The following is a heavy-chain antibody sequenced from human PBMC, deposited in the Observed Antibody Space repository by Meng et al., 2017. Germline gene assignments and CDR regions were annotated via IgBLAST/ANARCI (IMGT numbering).Heavy chain of an antibody. CDR3: HSGWYQAGDDY. CDR1: GGTLRSYA. Sequence: VQQGQSGAEVKEPGARVKGPGKASGGTLRSYAISRVRQAPGQGLEWMGGIIPIFGTANDAQKFQGRVTITADKSTSTAYMELSSLRSEDTAVYYCHSGWYQAGDDYWGQGTLVTVSS. CDR2: IIPIFGTA. D-gene: IGHD6-19*01. J-gene: IGHJ4*02. V-gene: IGHV1-69*06.